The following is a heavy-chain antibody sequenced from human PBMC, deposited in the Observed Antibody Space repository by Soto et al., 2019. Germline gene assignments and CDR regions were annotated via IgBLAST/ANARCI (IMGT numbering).Heavy chain of an antibody. D-gene: IGHD3-22*01. Sequence: GGSLRLSCTVSGFAFNNYGINWVRQAPGKGLEWVSSISKSDYTYYSDSVKGRFTISRDNAKNSVSLQMNTLRVEDTAVYYCAREDSIIIPAVSDFWGLGTLVTVSS. CDR2: ISKSDYT. V-gene: IGHV3-21*01. J-gene: IGHJ4*02. CDR3: AREDSIIIPAVSDF. CDR1: GFAFNNYG.